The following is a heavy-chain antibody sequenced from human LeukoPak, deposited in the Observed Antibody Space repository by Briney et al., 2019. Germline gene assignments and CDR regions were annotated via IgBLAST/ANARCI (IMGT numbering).Heavy chain of an antibody. D-gene: IGHD6-19*01. CDR3: ARGAVAGKMSWFDP. V-gene: IGHV4-59*01. J-gene: IGHJ5*02. Sequence: MPSETLSLTCTVSGASISSYYWIWIRQPQGKGLEWIGHIYYDGSTNYNPSLKSRVTISVDTSKNQFSLNLSSVTAADTAVYYCARGAVAGKMSWFDPWGQGTLVTVSS. CDR2: IYYDGST. CDR1: GASISSYY.